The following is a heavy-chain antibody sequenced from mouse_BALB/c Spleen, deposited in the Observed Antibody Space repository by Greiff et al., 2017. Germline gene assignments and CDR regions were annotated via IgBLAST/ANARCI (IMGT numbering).Heavy chain of an antibody. V-gene: IGHV1S81*02. CDR3: ARFDYEGWFLAY. D-gene: IGHD2-4*01. Sequence: QVQLQQPGAELVKPGASVKLSCKASGYTFTSYWMHWVKQRPGQGLEWIGEINPSNGRTNYNEKFKSKATLTVDKSSSTAYMQLSSLTSEDSAVYYCARFDYEGWFLAYWGQGTLVTVSA. CDR1: GYTFTSYW. J-gene: IGHJ3*01. CDR2: INPSNGRT.